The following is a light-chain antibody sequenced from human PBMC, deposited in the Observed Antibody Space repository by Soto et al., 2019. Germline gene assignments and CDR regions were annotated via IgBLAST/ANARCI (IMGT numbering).Light chain of an antibody. CDR3: QQRSDWPPWT. V-gene: IGKV3-11*01. CDR2: DAS. J-gene: IGKJ1*01. CDR1: QSISSY. Sequence: EIVLTQSPATLSLSPGEGATLSCRASQSISSYLAWYQQKPGQAPRLLIYDASSRATGIPARFIGSGSGTDFTLPISSLEPEDFAVYYCQQRSDWPPWTFGQGTKVEIK.